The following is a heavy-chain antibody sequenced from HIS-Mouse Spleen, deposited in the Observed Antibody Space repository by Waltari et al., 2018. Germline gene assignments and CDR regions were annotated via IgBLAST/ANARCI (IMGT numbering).Heavy chain of an antibody. CDR2: IYYGGST. CDR1: GGSISSSSYS. D-gene: IGHD6-13*01. Sequence: QLQLQESGPGLVKPAETLSPTCPVSGGSISSSSYSWGWIRQPPGKGLEWIGSIYYGGSTYYNPSLKSRVTISVDTSKNQFSLKLSSVTAADTAVYYCAREIPYSSSWYDWYFDLWGRGTLVTVSS. J-gene: IGHJ2*01. CDR3: AREIPYSSSWYDWYFDL. V-gene: IGHV4-39*07.